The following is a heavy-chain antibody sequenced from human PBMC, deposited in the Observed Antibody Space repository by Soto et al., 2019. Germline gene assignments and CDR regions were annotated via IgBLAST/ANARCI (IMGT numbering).Heavy chain of an antibody. CDR3: AKDIGNWKARRPIYYYYGMDV. D-gene: IGHD1-1*01. CDR2: ISYDGSNK. V-gene: IGHV3-30*18. Sequence: PGGSLRLSCAASGFTFSSYGMHWVRQAPGKGLEWVAVISYDGSNKYYADSVKGRFTISRDNSKNTLYLQMNSLRAEDTAVYYCAKDIGNWKARRPIYYYYGMDVWGQGTTVTVSS. J-gene: IGHJ6*02. CDR1: GFTFSSYG.